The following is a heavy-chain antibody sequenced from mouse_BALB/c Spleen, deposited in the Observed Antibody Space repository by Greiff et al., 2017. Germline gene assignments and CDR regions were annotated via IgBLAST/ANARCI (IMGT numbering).Heavy chain of an antibody. Sequence: EVKLMESGGGLVKPGGSLKLSCAASGFTFSSYAMSWVRQTPEKRLEWVASISSGGSTYYPDSVKGRFTISRDNARNILYLQMSSLRSEDTAMYYCAERGDYYGSNWYFDVWGAGTTVTVSS. CDR2: ISSGGST. CDR1: GFTFSSYA. D-gene: IGHD1-1*01. V-gene: IGHV5-6-5*01. CDR3: AERGDYYGSNWYFDV. J-gene: IGHJ1*01.